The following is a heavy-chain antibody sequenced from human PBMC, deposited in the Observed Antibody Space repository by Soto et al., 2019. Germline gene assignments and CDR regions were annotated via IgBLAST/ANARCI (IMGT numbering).Heavy chain of an antibody. D-gene: IGHD3-16*01. V-gene: IGHV1-69*01. J-gene: IGHJ6*02. CDR2: IIPFFKAA. CDR1: GGSFLSYA. Sequence: KGSCEVSGGSFLSYAIRWVRQAPGQGLEWMGGIIPFFKAANYAQKFQGRVTITADDSTSTAYMDLYSLRSEDTAVYYCAKDVPLNYYDGTFSYYAMDVWGQGTKVPVSS. CDR3: AKDVPLNYYDGTFSYYAMDV.